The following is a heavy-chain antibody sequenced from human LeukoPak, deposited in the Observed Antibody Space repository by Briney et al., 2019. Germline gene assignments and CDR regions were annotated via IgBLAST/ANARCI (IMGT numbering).Heavy chain of an antibody. J-gene: IGHJ1*01. CDR2: ISYDGSNR. D-gene: IGHD3-10*01. V-gene: IGHV3-30-3*01. CDR1: GFAFSGCA. Sequence: GGSLRLSCAASGFAFSGCAVHWVRQAPGKGLEWVALISYDGSNRYYADSVKSRFTISRDNSKNTMSLQMNSLRREDTTVYYCASRTNSGPPFWGQGTLVTVSS. CDR3: ASRTNSGPPF.